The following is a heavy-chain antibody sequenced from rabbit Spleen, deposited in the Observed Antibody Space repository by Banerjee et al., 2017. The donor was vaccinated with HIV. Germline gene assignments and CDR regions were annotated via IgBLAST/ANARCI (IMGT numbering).Heavy chain of an antibody. D-gene: IGHD8-1*01. V-gene: IGHV1S45*01. CDR2: IDAGSGSA. J-gene: IGHJ6*01. CDR3: ARDTGSSFSSYGMDL. Sequence: QEQLEESGGDLVKPEGSLTLTCTASGFSFSSSYWIYWVRQAPGKGLEWIACIDAGSGSAYYASWAKGRFTISKTSSTTVTLQMTSLTVADTATYFCARDTGSSFSSYGMDLWGPGTLVTVS. CDR1: GFSFSSSYW.